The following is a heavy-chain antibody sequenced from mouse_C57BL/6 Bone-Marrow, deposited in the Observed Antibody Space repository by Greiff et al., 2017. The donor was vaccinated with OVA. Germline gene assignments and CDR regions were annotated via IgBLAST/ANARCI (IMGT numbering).Heavy chain of an antibody. D-gene: IGHD1-1*01. V-gene: IGHV3-8*01. CDR3: ARYRSPTGYYAMDY. CDR1: GYSITSDY. Sequence: DVHLVESGPGLAKPSQTLSLPCSVTGYSITSDYWNWIRKFPGNKLEYMGYISYSGSTYYNPSLKSRISITRDTSKNQYYLQLNSVTTEDTATYYCARYRSPTGYYAMDYWGQGTSVTVSS. J-gene: IGHJ4*01. CDR2: ISYSGST.